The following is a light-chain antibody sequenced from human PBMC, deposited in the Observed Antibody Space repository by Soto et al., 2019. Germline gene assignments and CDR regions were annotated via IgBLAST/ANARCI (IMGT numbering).Light chain of an antibody. J-gene: IGKJ2*01. CDR2: GAS. CDR3: QQHNNWYT. CDR1: QSVSSN. Sequence: EIVMTQSPATLSVSPGERATLSCRASQSVSSNLAWYQQKPGQAPRLLIYGASTRATGIPARFSGSGSGTEFTLTISRLQSEDFAVYYCQQHNNWYTFGQGTKLEIK. V-gene: IGKV3-15*01.